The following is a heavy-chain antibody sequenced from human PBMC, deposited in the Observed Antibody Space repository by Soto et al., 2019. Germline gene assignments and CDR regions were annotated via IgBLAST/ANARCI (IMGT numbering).Heavy chain of an antibody. CDR1: GFTFSSYS. J-gene: IGHJ4*02. Sequence: PGGSLRLSCAASGFTFSSYSMNWVRQAPGKGLEWVSSISSSSSYIYYADSVKGRFTISRDNAKNSLYLQMNSLRAEDTAVYYCAREIIPTVTHGNFDYWGQGTLVTVSS. CDR2: ISSSSSYI. D-gene: IGHD4-4*01. CDR3: AREIIPTVTHGNFDY. V-gene: IGHV3-21*01.